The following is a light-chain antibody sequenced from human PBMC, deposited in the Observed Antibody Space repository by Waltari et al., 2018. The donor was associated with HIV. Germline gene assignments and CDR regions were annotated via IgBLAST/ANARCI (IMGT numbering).Light chain of an antibody. J-gene: IGLJ6*01. V-gene: IGLV2-11*01. Sequence: QSALTQPRSVSGSPGQSVTISCTGTSSDVGGYNYVSWYQQHPGKAPKLMIYDVSKRPSGVPDRFSGSKSGNTASLTISGLQAEDEADYYCSSYAGSGNLLLFGGGTKVTVL. CDR2: DVS. CDR1: SSDVGGYNY. CDR3: SSYAGSGNLLL.